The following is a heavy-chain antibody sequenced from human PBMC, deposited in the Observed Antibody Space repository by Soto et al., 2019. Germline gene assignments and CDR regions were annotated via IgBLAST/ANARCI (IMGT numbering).Heavy chain of an antibody. D-gene: IGHD3-16*02. CDR1: GFTFSDYY. V-gene: IGHV3-11*01. CDR2: ISSSGSTI. Sequence: GESLKISCAASGFTFSDYYMSWIRQAPGKGLEWVSYISSSGSTIYYADSVKGRFTISRDNAKNSLYLQMNSLRAEDTVVYYCAREPQIYDYVWGSYRDAFDIWGQGTMVTVSS. CDR3: AREPQIYDYVWGSYRDAFDI. J-gene: IGHJ3*02.